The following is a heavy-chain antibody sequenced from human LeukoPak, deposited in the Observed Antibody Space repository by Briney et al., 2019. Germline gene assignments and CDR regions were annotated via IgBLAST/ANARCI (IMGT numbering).Heavy chain of an antibody. J-gene: IGHJ5*02. Sequence: GASVKVSCKASGYTFTNNFMHWVRQAPGQGLEWMGIINPSGDNTWYAQKFQGRVTMTRDMATSTDYMEVSSLRSEDTAVYYCARDNSLGDSAWRFDPWGQGTLVTVSS. CDR3: ARDNSLGDSAWRFDP. CDR1: GYTFTNNF. V-gene: IGHV1-46*01. D-gene: IGHD5-12*01. CDR2: INPSGDNT.